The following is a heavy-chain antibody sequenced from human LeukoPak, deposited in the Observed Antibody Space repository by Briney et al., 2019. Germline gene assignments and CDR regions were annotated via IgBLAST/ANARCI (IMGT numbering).Heavy chain of an antibody. V-gene: IGHV4-59*01. D-gene: IGHD3-22*01. Sequence: PSETLSLTCTVSGGSISSSYWSWIRQPPGRGLEWIAYTSHSGSTNYKPSLKSRVSISVDTSKNQFSLKLTSVTAADTAMYYCARGYYDARGDSSAFDIWGQGTMVTVSS. CDR2: TSHSGST. CDR3: ARGYYDARGDSSAFDI. J-gene: IGHJ3*02. CDR1: GGSISSSY.